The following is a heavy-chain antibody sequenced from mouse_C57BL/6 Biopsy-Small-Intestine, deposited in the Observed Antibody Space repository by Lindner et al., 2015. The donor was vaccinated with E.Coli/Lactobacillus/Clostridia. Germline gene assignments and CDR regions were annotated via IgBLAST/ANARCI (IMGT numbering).Heavy chain of an antibody. CDR2: ISDGGSYT. Sequence: VQLQESGGGLVKPGGSLKLSCAASGFTFSSYAMSWVRQTPEKRLEWVATISDGGSYTYYPDNVKGRFTISRDNAKNNLYLQMSHLRSEDTAMYYCASHYYGSNFDAYWGQGTLVTVSA. CDR3: ASHYYGSNFDAY. D-gene: IGHD1-1*01. J-gene: IGHJ3*01. CDR1: GFTFSSYA. V-gene: IGHV5-4*01.